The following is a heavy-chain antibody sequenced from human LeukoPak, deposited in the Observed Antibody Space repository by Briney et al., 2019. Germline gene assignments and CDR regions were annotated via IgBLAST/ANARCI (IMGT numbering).Heavy chain of an antibody. D-gene: IGHD1-26*01. CDR2: IYTSGST. V-gene: IGHV4-61*02. J-gene: IGHJ3*02. CDR1: GGSISSGSYY. CDR3: ARVMDPSGSYSERAFDI. Sequence: PSETLSLTCTVSGGSISSGSYYWSWIRQPAGKGLEWIGRIYTSGSTNYNPSLKSRVTISVDTSKNQFSLKLSSVAAADTAVYYCARVMDPSGSYSERAFDIWGQGTMVTVSS.